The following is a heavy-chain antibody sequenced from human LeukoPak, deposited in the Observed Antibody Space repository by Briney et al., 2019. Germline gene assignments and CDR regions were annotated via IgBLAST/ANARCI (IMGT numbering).Heavy chain of an antibody. Sequence: GGSLQISCKGSGYRFTSYWLGWVRQMPGKGLEWMGIIYPGDSDTRYSPSFQGQVTISADKSISTAYLQWSSLKASDTAMYYCARRVDAFDIWGQGTMVTVSS. CDR2: IYPGDSDT. CDR1: GYRFTSYW. D-gene: IGHD6-13*01. J-gene: IGHJ3*02. V-gene: IGHV5-51*01. CDR3: ARRVDAFDI.